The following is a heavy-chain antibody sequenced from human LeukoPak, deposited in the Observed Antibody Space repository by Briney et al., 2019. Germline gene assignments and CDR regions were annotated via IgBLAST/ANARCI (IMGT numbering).Heavy chain of an antibody. J-gene: IGHJ4*02. CDR3: ARDRYRGSGWTRVDY. CDR2: INPNSGGT. Sequence: GASVKVSCKASGYTFTGYYMHWVRQAPGQGLEWMGWINPNSGGTNYAQKFQGRVTMTRDTSISTAYMELSRLRSDDTAVYYCARDRYRGSGWTRVDYWGQGTLVTVSS. D-gene: IGHD6-19*01. V-gene: IGHV1-2*02. CDR1: GYTFTGYY.